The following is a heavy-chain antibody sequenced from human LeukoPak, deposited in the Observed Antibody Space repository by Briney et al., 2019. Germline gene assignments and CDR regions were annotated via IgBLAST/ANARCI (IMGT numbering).Heavy chain of an antibody. D-gene: IGHD4-11*01. CDR1: GGSFSGYY. J-gene: IGHJ4*02. V-gene: IGHV4-34*01. CDR3: ARRAFMTTVDY. Sequence: SETLSLTCAVYGGSFSGYYWSWIRQPPGKGLEWIGEINHSGSTNYNPSLKSRVTISVDTSKNQFSLKLSSVTAADTAVYYCARRAFMTTVDYWGQGTLVTVSS. CDR2: INHSGST.